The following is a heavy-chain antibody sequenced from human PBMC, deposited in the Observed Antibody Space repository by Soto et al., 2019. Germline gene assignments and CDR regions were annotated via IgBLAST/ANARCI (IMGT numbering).Heavy chain of an antibody. CDR2: ISGSGGST. Sequence: EVQLLESGGGLVQPGGSLRLSCAASGFTFSSYAMSWVRQAPGKGLEWVSAISGSGGSTYYADSVKGRFTISRDNSKSTLDLQMNSLRAEDTAVYYCARTLYSYGTDSWGQGTLVTVSS. V-gene: IGHV3-23*01. J-gene: IGHJ4*02. CDR1: GFTFSSYA. D-gene: IGHD5-18*01. CDR3: ARTLYSYGTDS.